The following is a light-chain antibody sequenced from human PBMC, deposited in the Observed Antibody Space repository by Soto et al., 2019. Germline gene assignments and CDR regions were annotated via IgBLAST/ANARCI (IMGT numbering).Light chain of an antibody. V-gene: IGLV1-44*01. J-gene: IGLJ2*01. CDR2: NNN. CDR1: SSNIGSNL. Sequence: QSVLTQPPSASGTPGQRVTISCSGSSSNIGSNLVIWYQQLPGTAPKLLIYNNNQRPLGVPDRFSGSKSGTSASLAISRLQSEDEADYYCAAWDDGLNGPVFGRGTKLT. CDR3: AAWDDGLNGPV.